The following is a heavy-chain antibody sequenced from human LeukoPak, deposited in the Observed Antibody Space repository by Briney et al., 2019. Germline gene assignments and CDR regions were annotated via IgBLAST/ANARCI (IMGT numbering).Heavy chain of an antibody. CDR2: INHSGST. CDR1: GGSFSGYY. Sequence: SETLSLTCAVYGGSFSGYYWSWIRQPPGKGLEWIGEINHSGSTNYNPSLKSRVTISVDTSKNQFSLKLSSVTAADTAVYYCARDGAGYYYDSSGYYYLGAFDIWGQGTMVTVSS. CDR3: ARDGAGYYYDSSGYYYLGAFDI. V-gene: IGHV4-34*01. D-gene: IGHD3-22*01. J-gene: IGHJ3*02.